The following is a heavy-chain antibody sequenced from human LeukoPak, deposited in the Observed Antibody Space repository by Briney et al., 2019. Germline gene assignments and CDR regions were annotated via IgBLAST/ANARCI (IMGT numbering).Heavy chain of an antibody. CDR3: ARDYKGYCSSTSCPGGGFDY. CDR1: GFTFSSYA. J-gene: IGHJ4*02. Sequence: GRSLRLSCAASGFTFSSYAMHWVRQAPGKGLEWVAVISYDGSNKYYADPVKGRFTISRDNSKNTLYLQLNSLRAEDTAVYYCARDYKGYCSSTSCPGGGFDYWGQGTLVTVSS. V-gene: IGHV3-30-3*01. CDR2: ISYDGSNK. D-gene: IGHD2-2*01.